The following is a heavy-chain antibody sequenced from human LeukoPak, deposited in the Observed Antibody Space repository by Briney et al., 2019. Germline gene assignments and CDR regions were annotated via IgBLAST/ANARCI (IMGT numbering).Heavy chain of an antibody. Sequence: GGSLRLSCAASGFTFSSYGMHWVRQAPGKGLEWVAVISYDGSNKYYADSVKGRFTISRDNSKNTLYLQMNSLRAEDTAVYYCAKEQRYCSGGSCHNWFDPWGQGTLVTVPS. J-gene: IGHJ5*02. V-gene: IGHV3-30*18. CDR1: GFTFSSYG. CDR2: ISYDGSNK. CDR3: AKEQRYCSGGSCHNWFDP. D-gene: IGHD2-15*01.